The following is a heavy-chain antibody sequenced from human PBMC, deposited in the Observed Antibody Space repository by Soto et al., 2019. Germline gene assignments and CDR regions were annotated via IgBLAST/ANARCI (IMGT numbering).Heavy chain of an antibody. V-gene: IGHV3-74*01. CDR2: TNSDGSST. D-gene: IGHD5-12*01. CDR3: ARDRTSMATIHYL. J-gene: IGHJ4*02. CDR1: WFTFSSYW. Sequence: PGGSLRLSCAASWFTFSSYWMHWVRQAPGKGLVWVSRTNSDGSSTTYADSVKGRFTISRDNAKNTLYLQMNSLRAEDTAVYYCARDRTSMATIHYLWGQGTLVTVSS.